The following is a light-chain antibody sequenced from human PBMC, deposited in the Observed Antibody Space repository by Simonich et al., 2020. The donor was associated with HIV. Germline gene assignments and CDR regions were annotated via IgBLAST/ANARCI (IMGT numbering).Light chain of an antibody. CDR1: SSNIGAGYD. Sequence: QSVLTQPPSVSGAPGQRVTISCSGSSSNIGAGYDVHWYQQLPGKAPKLLIYDNSNRPAGVPDRFSGSKSGTSASLAITGLQAKDEADYYCQSYDSSLSGVVFGGGTKLTVL. CDR3: QSYDSSLSGVV. CDR2: DNS. V-gene: IGLV1-40*01. J-gene: IGLJ2*01.